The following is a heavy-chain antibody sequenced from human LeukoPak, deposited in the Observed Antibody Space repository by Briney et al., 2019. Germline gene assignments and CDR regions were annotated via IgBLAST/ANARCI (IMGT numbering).Heavy chain of an antibody. CDR2: INRDGGII. J-gene: IGHJ4*02. D-gene: IGHD6-6*01. CDR1: GFTLSTYE. CDR3: ARRDHIAGRLDY. V-gene: IGHV3-48*03. Sequence: GGSLRLSCAASGFTLSTYEMSWVRQAPGKGLEWVSYINRDGGIIYYADSVRGRFTISRDTAKNSLDLQMNSLRVEDTAIYYCARRDHIAGRLDYWGQGTLVTVSS.